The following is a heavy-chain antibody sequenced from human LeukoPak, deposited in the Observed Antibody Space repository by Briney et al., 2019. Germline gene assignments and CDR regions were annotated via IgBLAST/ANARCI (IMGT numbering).Heavy chain of an antibody. J-gene: IGHJ4*02. D-gene: IGHD1-26*01. CDR2: IRYDGSNK. Sequence: GGSLRLSCAASGFTFNNYGMHWVRQAPGKGLEWVAFIRYDGSNKYYADSVKGRFTISRDNSKNTLYLQMNSLRAEDTAVHYCAKNSEWELPEYYFDYWGQGTLVTVSS. V-gene: IGHV3-30*02. CDR3: AKNSEWELPEYYFDY. CDR1: GFTFNNYG.